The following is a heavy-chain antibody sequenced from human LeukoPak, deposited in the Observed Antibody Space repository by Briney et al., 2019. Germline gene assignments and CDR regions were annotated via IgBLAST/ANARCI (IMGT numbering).Heavy chain of an antibody. J-gene: IGHJ3*02. CDR1: GYTFIANW. D-gene: IGHD3-22*01. V-gene: IGHV5-51*01. CDR3: AGDDTSGPKSGGIAFNI. CDR2: VYPGDSDT. Sequence: GESLKISCKGSGYTFIANWIGWVRQVPGKGLEWMGIVYPGDSDTRYSPSFQGRVTISADKAISTAYLQWSSLEASDTAMYYCAGDDTSGPKSGGIAFNIWGQGTMVTVSS.